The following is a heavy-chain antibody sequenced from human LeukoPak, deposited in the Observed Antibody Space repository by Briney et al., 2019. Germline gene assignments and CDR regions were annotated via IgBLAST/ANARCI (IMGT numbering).Heavy chain of an antibody. D-gene: IGHD6-6*01. J-gene: IGHJ4*02. CDR3: ARDQRVTGRPDIDY. V-gene: IGHV3-74*03. Sequence: GGSLRLPCAASGFTFRNHWMHWVRQTPGKGLVWVSRISSDGSSTTYADSVKGRFTISRDNAKNTLYLQMNNLRAEDTAMYYCARDQRVTGRPDIDYWGQGTLVIVSS. CDR2: ISSDGSST. CDR1: GFTFRNHW.